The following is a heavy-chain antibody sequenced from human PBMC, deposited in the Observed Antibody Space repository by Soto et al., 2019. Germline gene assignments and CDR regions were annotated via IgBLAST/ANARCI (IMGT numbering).Heavy chain of an antibody. CDR3: ARDPVGATIWFDP. Sequence: QVQLVQSGAEVKKPGSSVKVSCKASGGTFSSYTISWVRQAPGQGLEWMGRIIPILGIANYAQKFQGRVTITADKSTSTAYMALSSLRSEDTAVYYCARDPVGATIWFDPWGQGTLVTVSS. D-gene: IGHD1-26*01. CDR1: GGTFSSYT. CDR2: IIPILGIA. J-gene: IGHJ5*02. V-gene: IGHV1-69*08.